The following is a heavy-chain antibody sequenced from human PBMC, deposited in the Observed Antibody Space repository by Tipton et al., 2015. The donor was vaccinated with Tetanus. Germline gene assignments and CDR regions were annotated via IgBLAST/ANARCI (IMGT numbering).Heavy chain of an antibody. V-gene: IGHV4-59*01. J-gene: IGHJ4*02. CDR1: GGSISSFY. D-gene: IGHD4-23*01. CDR2: IYYTGNT. Sequence: GLVKPSETLSLSCTVSGGSISSFYWSWIRPSPGRGLEWIGYIYYTGNTNYNTSLKSRVTISADTTKKQFSLNLRSVTAADTAVYYCAGLPFGGGYFAHHYFLHLCQGTLVSVSS. CDR3: AGLPFGGGYFAHHYFLH.